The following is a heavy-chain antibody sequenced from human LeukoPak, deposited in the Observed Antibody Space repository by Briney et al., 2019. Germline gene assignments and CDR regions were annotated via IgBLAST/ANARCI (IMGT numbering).Heavy chain of an antibody. Sequence: SETLSLTCTVSGGSFSGYYWSWIRQPPGKGLEWIAYIYYSGSTSHNPSLKSRVTISLDTSKNQFSLKLSSVTAADTAVYYCARLYYYFDYWGQGTLVTVSS. CDR2: IYYSGST. CDR3: ARLYYYFDY. D-gene: IGHD3-10*01. J-gene: IGHJ4*02. CDR1: GGSFSGYY. V-gene: IGHV4-59*08.